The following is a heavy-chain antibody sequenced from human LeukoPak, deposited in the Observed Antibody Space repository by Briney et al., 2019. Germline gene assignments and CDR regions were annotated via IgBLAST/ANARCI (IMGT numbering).Heavy chain of an antibody. CDR1: GYTFTSYG. J-gene: IGHJ4*02. V-gene: IGHV1-18*01. D-gene: IGHD3-22*01. Sequence: ASVKVSCKASGYTFTSYGISWVRQAPGQGLEWMGWISAYNGNTNYAQKLQGRVTMTTDTSTSTAYMELRSLRSDDTAVYYCARAGRLYHSSGYQYWGQGTLVTVSS. CDR2: ISAYNGNT. CDR3: ARAGRLYHSSGYQY.